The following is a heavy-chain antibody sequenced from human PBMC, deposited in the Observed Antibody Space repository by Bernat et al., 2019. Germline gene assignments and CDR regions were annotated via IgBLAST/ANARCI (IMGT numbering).Heavy chain of an antibody. CDR1: GFTFDDYA. CDR2: ISWNSGSI. Sequence: EVQLVESGGGLVQPGRSLRLSCAASGFTFDDYAMHWVRQAPGKGLEWVSGISWNSGSIGYATSVQGRFTISRDNAKNSLYLQMNRLRAEDTALYYCAKGFHPHIAAANLDWGQGTLVTVSS. J-gene: IGHJ4*02. V-gene: IGHV3-9*01. CDR3: AKGFHPHIAAANLD. D-gene: IGHD6-13*01.